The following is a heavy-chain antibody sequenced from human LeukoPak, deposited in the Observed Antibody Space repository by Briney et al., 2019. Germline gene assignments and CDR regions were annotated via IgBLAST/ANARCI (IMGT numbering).Heavy chain of an antibody. CDR2: IYYSGST. Sequence: SETLSLTCTVSGGSISSYYWSWIRQPPGKGLEWIGYIYYSGSTNYNPSLKSRVTIPVDTSKNQFSLKLSSVTAADTAVYYCASLLRPDRYYYGVDVWGQGTTVTVSS. D-gene: IGHD5-12*01. CDR3: ASLLRPDRYYYGVDV. J-gene: IGHJ6*02. CDR1: GGSISSYY. V-gene: IGHV4-59*08.